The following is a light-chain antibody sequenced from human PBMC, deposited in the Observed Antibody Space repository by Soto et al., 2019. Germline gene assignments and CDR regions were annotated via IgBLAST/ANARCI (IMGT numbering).Light chain of an antibody. CDR3: QTSSRPPYN. CDR2: SAS. J-gene: IGKJ2*01. V-gene: IGKV1-39*01. CDR1: QSISSY. Sequence: DIQMTQSPSSLSASIGDRVTIACRASQSISSYVNCYHQKPGKAPKLLIFSASNLLNRVTSRFSSRASGTDVALNIISLQPEDSATYYCQTSSRPPYNFGQGT.